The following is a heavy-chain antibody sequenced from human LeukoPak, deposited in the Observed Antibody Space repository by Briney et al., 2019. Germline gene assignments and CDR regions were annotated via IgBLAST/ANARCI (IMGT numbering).Heavy chain of an antibody. J-gene: IGHJ6*04. CDR2: ISYDGSNK. CDR1: GFTFSSYA. V-gene: IGHV3-30*04. Sequence: GGSLRLSCAASGFTFSSYAMHWVRQAPGKGLEWVAVISYDGSNKYYADSVKGRFTISRDNSKNPLYLQMNSLRAEDTAVYYCAREDYDILTGYYYYGMDVWGKGTTVTVSS. D-gene: IGHD3-9*01. CDR3: AREDYDILTGYYYYGMDV.